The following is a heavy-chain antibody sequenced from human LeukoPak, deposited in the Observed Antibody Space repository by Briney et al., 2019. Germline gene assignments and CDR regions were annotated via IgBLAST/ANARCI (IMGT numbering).Heavy chain of an antibody. V-gene: IGHV4-39*01. Sequence: SETLSLTCTASGGSISSSSYYWGWIRQPPGKGLEWIGSIYYSGSTYYNPSLKSRVTISVDTSKNQFSLKLSSVTAADTAVYYCARHSGSIFGVVIMYYFDYWGQGTLVTVSS. J-gene: IGHJ4*02. CDR1: GGSISSSSYY. CDR2: IYYSGST. CDR3: ARHSGSIFGVVIMYYFDY. D-gene: IGHD3-3*01.